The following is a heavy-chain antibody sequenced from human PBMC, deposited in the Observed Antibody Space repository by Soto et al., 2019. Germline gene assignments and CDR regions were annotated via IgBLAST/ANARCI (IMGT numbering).Heavy chain of an antibody. CDR1: GFTFSSYG. Sequence: GGSLRLSCAASGFTFSSYGIHWVRQAPGKGLEWVAVIWYDGSNKYYADSVKGRFTISRDNSKNTLYLQMNSLRAEDTAVYYCARDSTGYDFWSGPNRWFDPWGQGTLVTVSS. V-gene: IGHV3-33*01. CDR2: IWYDGSNK. J-gene: IGHJ5*02. CDR3: ARDSTGYDFWSGPNRWFDP. D-gene: IGHD3-3*01.